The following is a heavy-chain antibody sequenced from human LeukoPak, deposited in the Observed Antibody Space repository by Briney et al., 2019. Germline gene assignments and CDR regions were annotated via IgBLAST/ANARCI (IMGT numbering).Heavy chain of an antibody. Sequence: PGGSLRLSCAASGFTFSSYWMSWVRQAPGKGLEWVANIKQDGSEKYYVDSVKGRFTISRDNAKNSLYLQMNSLRAEDTAVYYCARDPIWFGESPCYFDYWGQGTLVTVSS. CDR2: IKQDGSEK. D-gene: IGHD3-10*01. CDR1: GFTFSSYW. CDR3: ARDPIWFGESPCYFDY. V-gene: IGHV3-7*01. J-gene: IGHJ4*02.